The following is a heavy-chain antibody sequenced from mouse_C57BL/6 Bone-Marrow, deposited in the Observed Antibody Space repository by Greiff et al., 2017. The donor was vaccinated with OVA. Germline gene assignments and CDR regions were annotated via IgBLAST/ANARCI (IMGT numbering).Heavy chain of an antibody. CDR1: GFTFSDYY. D-gene: IGHD1-1*01. CDR2: ISNGGGST. Sequence: EVQLVESGGGLVQPGGSLKLSCAASGFTFSDYYMYWVRQTPEKRLEWVAYISNGGGSTYYPDTVKGRFTISRDNAKNTLYLQMSRLKSEDTAMYYCARPDLFLWYCDVWGTGTTVTVSS. CDR3: ARPDLFLWYCDV. J-gene: IGHJ1*03. V-gene: IGHV5-12*01.